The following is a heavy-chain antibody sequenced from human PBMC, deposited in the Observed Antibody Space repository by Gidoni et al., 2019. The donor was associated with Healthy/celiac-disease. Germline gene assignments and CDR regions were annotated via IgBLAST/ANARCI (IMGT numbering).Heavy chain of an antibody. V-gene: IGHV5-51*01. CDR3: ARMGAYYDSSGNRRGDAFDI. CDR1: GYSFTSYW. J-gene: IGHJ3*02. CDR2: SYPGDSDT. D-gene: IGHD3-22*01. Sequence: EVQLVQSGAEVNKPGESLKISCKGSGYSFTSYWIGWVRQVPGKGLEWMGISYPGDSDTRYSPSFQGQVTISADKSSSPAYLQWISLNASDTAMYYCARMGAYYDSSGNRRGDAFDIWGQGTMVTVSS.